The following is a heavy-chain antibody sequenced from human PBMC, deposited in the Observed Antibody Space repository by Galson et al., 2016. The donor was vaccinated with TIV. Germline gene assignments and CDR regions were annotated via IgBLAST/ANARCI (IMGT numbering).Heavy chain of an antibody. Sequence: SVKVSCKASGGTFRSYTFSWVRQAPGQGLEWMGGTVPFFNTATYAQKFQGRVTIATDESTTTAYMDLSNLRSDDMAVYYCARGRQWLPPVEWGQGTLVTVSS. J-gene: IGHJ4*02. CDR3: ARGRQWLPPVE. CDR2: TVPFFNTA. V-gene: IGHV1-69*05. D-gene: IGHD6-19*01. CDR1: GGTFRSYT.